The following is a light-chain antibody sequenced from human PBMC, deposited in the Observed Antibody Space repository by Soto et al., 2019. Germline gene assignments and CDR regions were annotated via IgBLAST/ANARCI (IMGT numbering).Light chain of an antibody. CDR2: EVS. J-gene: IGLJ2*01. Sequence: QSALTQPPSASGSPGQSVTISCTGTSSDVGGYNYVSWYQQHPGKAPKLMIYEVSQRPSGVPDRFSGSKSGNTASPTVSGLQAEDEADYYCSSYAGSNNLVFGGGTKLTVL. V-gene: IGLV2-8*01. CDR3: SSYAGSNNLV. CDR1: SSDVGGYNY.